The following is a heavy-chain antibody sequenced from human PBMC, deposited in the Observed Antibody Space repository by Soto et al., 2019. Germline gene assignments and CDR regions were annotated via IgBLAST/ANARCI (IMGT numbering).Heavy chain of an antibody. CDR2: IYYGGTT. CDR3: AREAAGVDI. Sequence: EMQLVETGGGLIQHGGSLRLSCAASGFTVSDDHMSWVRQAPGTGPEWVSVIYYGGTTYYADSVQGRFTISRDKSTNTLYLQMNDLSAADTAFYYWAREAAGVDIWGQGTMVTVSS. V-gene: IGHV3-53*02. CDR1: GFTVSDDH. J-gene: IGHJ3*02.